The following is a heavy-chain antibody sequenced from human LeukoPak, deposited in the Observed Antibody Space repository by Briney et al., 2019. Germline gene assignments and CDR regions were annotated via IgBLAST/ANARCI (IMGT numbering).Heavy chain of an antibody. CDR1: GGSFSGYY. J-gene: IGHJ4*02. D-gene: IGHD3-9*01. CDR3: GRGRIFWPDRRLWFDY. Sequence: PSETLSLTCAVYGGSFSGYYWSWIRQPPGKGLEWIGEINHSGSTNYNPSLRSRVTISVDTSKNQFSLKLSSVTAADTAVYYCGRGRIFWPDRRLWFDYWGQGTLVTVSS. V-gene: IGHV4-34*01. CDR2: INHSGST.